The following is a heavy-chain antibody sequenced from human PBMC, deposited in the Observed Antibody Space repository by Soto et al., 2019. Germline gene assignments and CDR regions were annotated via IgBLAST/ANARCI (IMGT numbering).Heavy chain of an antibody. J-gene: IGHJ4*02. Sequence: GESLKISCKTSGYTFGDYWIGWVRQMPGKGPEWMGITYPGGSDTRYSPSFQGQVTISADNSISTAYLQWSSLKASDTAIYYCASKEYRYVSNGYFYWGQGT. CDR3: ASKEYRYVSNGYFY. D-gene: IGHD5-18*01. CDR2: TYPGGSDT. V-gene: IGHV5-51*01. CDR1: GYTFGDYW.